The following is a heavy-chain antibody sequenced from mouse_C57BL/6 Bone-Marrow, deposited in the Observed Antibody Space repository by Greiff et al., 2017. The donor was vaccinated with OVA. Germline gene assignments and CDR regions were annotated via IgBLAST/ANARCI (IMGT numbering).Heavy chain of an antibody. V-gene: IGHV1-50*01. Sequence: VQLQQPGAELVKPGASVKLSCKASGYTFTSYWMQWVKQRPGQGLEWIGEIDPSDSYTNSNQKFKGKATLTVDTSSSTAYMQLSSLTSEDSAVYYCARLLAYWGQGTLVTVSA. D-gene: IGHD2-1*01. CDR3: ARLLAY. J-gene: IGHJ3*01. CDR1: GYTFTSYW. CDR2: IDPSDSYT.